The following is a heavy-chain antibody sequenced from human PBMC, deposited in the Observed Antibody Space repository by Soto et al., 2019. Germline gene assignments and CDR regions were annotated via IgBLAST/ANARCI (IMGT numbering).Heavy chain of an antibody. CDR3: ARPPGYISDWYYFDL. D-gene: IGHD3-9*01. CDR2: ISPRSGGT. V-gene: IGHV1-2*02. J-gene: IGHJ4*02. Sequence: GASVKVSCKASGHTFIDYYMHWVRQAPGQGFEWMGRISPRSGGTNYAQKFQGRVTMTRDTSLNTAYMELSSLISEDTAVYYCARPPGYISDWYYFDLWGQGTLVTVSS. CDR1: GHTFIDYY.